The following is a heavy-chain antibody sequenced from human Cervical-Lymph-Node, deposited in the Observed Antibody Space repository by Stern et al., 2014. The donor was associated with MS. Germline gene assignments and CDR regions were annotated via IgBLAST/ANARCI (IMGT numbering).Heavy chain of an antibody. J-gene: IGHJ4*02. V-gene: IGHV4-39*01. CDR1: GGSISSSSYY. D-gene: IGHD6-13*01. CDR2: IFYSGSP. CDR3: ARLETMAAGY. Sequence: QVQLQESGPGLVKPSETLSLTCTVSGGSISSSSYYWGWIRQPPGKGVEGIGNIFYSGSPYYHPPHKSRVTISVDTSKTQFPLKLSSVTAADTAVYYCARLETMAAGYWGQGTLVTVSS.